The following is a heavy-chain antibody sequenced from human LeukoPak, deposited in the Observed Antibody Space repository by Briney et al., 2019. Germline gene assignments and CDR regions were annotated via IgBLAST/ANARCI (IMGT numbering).Heavy chain of an antibody. CDR3: ARRYIAAADWFDP. J-gene: IGHJ5*02. Sequence: SETLSLTCAVSGGSINSYYWSWIRQPPGKGLEWIGYIYYSGSTNYNPSLKSRVTISVDTSKNQFSLKLSSVTAADTAVYYCARRYIAAADWFDPWGQGTLVTVSS. V-gene: IGHV4-59*12. CDR2: IYYSGST. D-gene: IGHD6-13*01. CDR1: GGSINSYY.